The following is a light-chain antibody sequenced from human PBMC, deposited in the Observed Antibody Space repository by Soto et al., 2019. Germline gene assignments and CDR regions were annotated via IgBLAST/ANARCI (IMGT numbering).Light chain of an antibody. J-gene: IGKJ2*01. Sequence: DIELPQSPATLSVSPGERATLTCRANDTIYRFLAWYQHKFGQPPRLLISDASDRATGIPARFSGSGSGTEFTLTISSLEPEDFAVYYCQHRGAWPPYTFGQGTKLEMK. CDR2: DAS. CDR1: DTIYRF. CDR3: QHRGAWPPYT. V-gene: IGKV3-11*01.